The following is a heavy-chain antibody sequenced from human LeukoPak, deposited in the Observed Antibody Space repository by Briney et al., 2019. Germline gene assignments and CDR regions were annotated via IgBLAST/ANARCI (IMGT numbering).Heavy chain of an antibody. CDR2: IIPIFGTA. V-gene: IGHV1-69*06. CDR3: ARRYSSGWGPTFDY. D-gene: IGHD6-19*01. J-gene: IGHJ4*02. CDR1: GGTFSSYA. Sequence: SVKVSCKASGGTFSSYAISWVRQAPGQGLEWMGGIIPIFGTANYAQKFQGRVTITADKSTSTAYMELNSLRAEDTAVYYCARRYSSGWGPTFDYWGQGTLVTVSS.